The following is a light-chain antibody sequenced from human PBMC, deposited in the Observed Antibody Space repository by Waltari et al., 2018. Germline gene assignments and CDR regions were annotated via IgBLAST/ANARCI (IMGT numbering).Light chain of an antibody. V-gene: IGKV1-8*01. CDR1: QSVSTY. Sequence: AIRMTQSPSSLSASTGDRVTITWRASQSVSTYLAWYQQKPGKAPKLLIYAASTLPRGVPSRFSGSGSGTDFTLSISCLQSEDFATYYCQQYYDYLRTFGQGTKVEIK. CDR3: QQYYDYLRT. CDR2: AAS. J-gene: IGKJ1*01.